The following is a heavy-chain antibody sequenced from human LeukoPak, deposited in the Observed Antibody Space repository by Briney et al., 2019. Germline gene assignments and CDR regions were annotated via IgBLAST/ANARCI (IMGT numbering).Heavy chain of an antibody. CDR1: GFTFSHYW. CDR3: AREFYSSGWYRNTAASPFDY. CDR2: IKQDGSEK. Sequence: GGSLRLSCTASGFTFSHYWMSWVRQAPGKGLEWVANIKQDGSEKYYVDSVKGRFTISRDNAKNSLYLQMNSLRAEDTAVYYCAREFYSSGWYRNTAASPFDYWGQGTLVTVSS. V-gene: IGHV3-7*03. D-gene: IGHD6-19*01. J-gene: IGHJ4*02.